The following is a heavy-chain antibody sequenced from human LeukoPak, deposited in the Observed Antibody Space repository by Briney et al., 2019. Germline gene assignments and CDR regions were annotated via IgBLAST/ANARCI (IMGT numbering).Heavy chain of an antibody. D-gene: IGHD1-26*01. CDR3: AIEGTEQYYYYYMDV. V-gene: IGHV4-59*01. Sequence: SETLSLTCTVSGGSISSYYWSWIRQPPGKGLEWIGYIYYSGSTNYNPYLKSRVTISLDTSKDHFPLKLSSATAADAAVYYGAIEGTEQYYYYYMDVWGKGTTVTVSS. J-gene: IGHJ6*03. CDR1: GGSISSYY. CDR2: IYYSGST.